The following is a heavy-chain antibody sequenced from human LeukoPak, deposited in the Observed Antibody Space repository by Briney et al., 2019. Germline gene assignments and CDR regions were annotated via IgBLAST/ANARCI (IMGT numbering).Heavy chain of an antibody. Sequence: SETLSLTCAVYVGSFSGYYWSWIRQPPGKGPEWIGEINHSGSTNSNPSLKSRVTISVDTSKNQFSLKLSSVTAADTAVYYCARDGGSGWPFDYWGQGTLVTVSS. CDR3: ARDGGSGWPFDY. CDR1: VGSFSGYY. CDR2: INHSGST. V-gene: IGHV4-34*01. J-gene: IGHJ4*02. D-gene: IGHD6-19*01.